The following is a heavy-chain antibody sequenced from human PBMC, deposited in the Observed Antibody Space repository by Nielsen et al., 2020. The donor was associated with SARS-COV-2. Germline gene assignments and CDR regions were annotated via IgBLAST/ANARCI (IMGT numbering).Heavy chain of an antibody. Sequence: WIRQPPGKGLEWIGSIYYSGSTYYNPSLKSRVTISVDTSKNQFSLKLSSVTAADTAVYYCASQAVLLNCSGGSCYSGLYWGQGTLVTVSS. J-gene: IGHJ4*02. CDR3: ASQAVLLNCSGGSCYSGLY. V-gene: IGHV4-39*07. D-gene: IGHD2-15*01. CDR2: IYYSGST.